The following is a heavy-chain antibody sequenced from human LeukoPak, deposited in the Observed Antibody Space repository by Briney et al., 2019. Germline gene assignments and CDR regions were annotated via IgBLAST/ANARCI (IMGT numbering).Heavy chain of an antibody. D-gene: IGHD3-10*01. CDR1: GYSISSGYY. J-gene: IGHJ6*04. V-gene: IGHV4-38-2*02. Sequence: SETLSLTCAVSGYSISSGYYWGWIRQPPGKGLGWIGSIYHSGGTYYNPSLKSRVTISVDTSKNQFSLKLSSVTAADTAVYYCARDDVVRGVITYYYGMDVWGKGTTVTVSS. CDR2: IYHSGGT. CDR3: ARDDVVRGVITYYYGMDV.